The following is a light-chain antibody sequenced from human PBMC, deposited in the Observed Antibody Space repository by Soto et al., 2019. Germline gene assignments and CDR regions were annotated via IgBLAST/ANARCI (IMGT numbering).Light chain of an antibody. CDR2: VTS. Sequence: EIVLTQSPATMSVSPGERATLSCRASQSVGNNFAWYQQKPGQAPRLLIFVTSTSATSVPARFSGSGSGTDFPLTIRTLRSEDFAVYYCQQYGDWPLTFGGGAKVEI. CDR1: QSVGNN. CDR3: QQYGDWPLT. J-gene: IGKJ4*01. V-gene: IGKV3-15*01.